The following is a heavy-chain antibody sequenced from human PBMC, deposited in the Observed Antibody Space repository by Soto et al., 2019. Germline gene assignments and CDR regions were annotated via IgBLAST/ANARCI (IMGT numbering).Heavy chain of an antibody. CDR1: GFTFSSYS. Sequence: EVQLVESGGGLVKPGGSLRLSCAASGFTFSSYSMNWVRQAPGKGLEWVSSISSSSSYIYYADSVKGRFTISKDNAKNSLYLQMNSLRAEDTAVYYCARITVTTVDYWGQGTLVTVSS. V-gene: IGHV3-21*01. CDR2: ISSSSSYI. D-gene: IGHD4-17*01. CDR3: ARITVTTVDY. J-gene: IGHJ4*02.